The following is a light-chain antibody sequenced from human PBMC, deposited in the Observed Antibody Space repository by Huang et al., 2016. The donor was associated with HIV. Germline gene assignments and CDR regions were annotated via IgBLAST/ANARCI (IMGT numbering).Light chain of an antibody. CDR3: QQYYNPPWT. CDR2: WAS. CDR1: QSVLHTSNNGNY. V-gene: IGKV4-1*01. J-gene: IGKJ1*01. Sequence: DIVMTQSPDSLAVSLGERATISCKSRQSVLHTSNNGNYLPWHQEKAGQRTRLLIYWASSRESGVPDRFSGSGSGTDFALTISSLQAEDVAVYYCQQYYNPPWTFGQGTKVEIK.